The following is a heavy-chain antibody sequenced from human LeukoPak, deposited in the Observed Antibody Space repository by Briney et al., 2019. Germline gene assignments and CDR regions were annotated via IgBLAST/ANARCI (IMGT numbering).Heavy chain of an antibody. CDR2: ISASSNYI. CDR3: ARDEGAAAGSGAFDI. D-gene: IGHD6-13*01. V-gene: IGHV3-21*01. Sequence: GGSLRLSCAASGFTFSDYSMNWVRQAPGKGLEWVSSISASSNYIYYADSVKGRFTISRDNAKNSLYLQMNSLRAEDTAVYYCARDEGAAAGSGAFDIWGQGTMVTVSS. J-gene: IGHJ3*02. CDR1: GFTFSDYS.